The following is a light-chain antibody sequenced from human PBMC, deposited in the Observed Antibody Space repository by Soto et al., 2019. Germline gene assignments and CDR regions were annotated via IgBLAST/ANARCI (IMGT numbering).Light chain of an antibody. V-gene: IGKV3-11*01. CDR2: DAS. J-gene: IGKJ2*01. Sequence: EIVLTQSPATLSLSPGERATLSCRASQSVSSYLAWYQQKPGQAPRLLIYDASNRATGIPARFSGSGSGTDCTLAISSLEPEDFAVYYCQQRSYWPSYTCGQGPKLELK. CDR1: QSVSSY. CDR3: QQRSYWPSYT.